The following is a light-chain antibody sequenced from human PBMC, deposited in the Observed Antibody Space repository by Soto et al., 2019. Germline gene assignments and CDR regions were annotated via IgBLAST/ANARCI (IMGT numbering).Light chain of an antibody. CDR2: TAS. CDR3: QQYGSSLLT. V-gene: IGKV3-20*01. Sequence: VFSHSPGTLSLSPGERATLSFMSSQIFSSSYLAWYQQRPGQAPRLLIYTASSRATGIPARFSGSGSGTDSTLTISRLEPEDFAVYYCQQYGSSLLTFGGGTKVDVK. CDR1: QIFSSSY. J-gene: IGKJ4*01.